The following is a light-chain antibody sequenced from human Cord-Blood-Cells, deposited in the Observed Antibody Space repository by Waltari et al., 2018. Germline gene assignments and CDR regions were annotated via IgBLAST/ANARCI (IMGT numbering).Light chain of an antibody. CDR3: QAWDSSTGGVV. J-gene: IGLJ2*01. CDR2: QDS. V-gene: IGLV3-1*01. CDR1: KLGDKS. Sequence: SYELTQPPSVSVSPGQTASITCSVDKLGDKSACWYQEKPVQSPVLVIYQDSKRPSGIPERFAGSNSGNTATLTISGTQARDEADYYCQAWDSSTGGVVFGGGTKLTVL.